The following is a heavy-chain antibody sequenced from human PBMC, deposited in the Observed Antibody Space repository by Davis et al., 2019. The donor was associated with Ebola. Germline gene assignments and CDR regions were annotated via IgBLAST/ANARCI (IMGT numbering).Heavy chain of an antibody. CDR1: GAAVTSGYHY. D-gene: IGHD2/OR15-2a*01. J-gene: IGHJ5*02. Sequence: PSQTLSLTCTVSGAAVTSGYHYWGWLRQSPGKGLEWIATVYYIGTTYINPSLQSRVTMSVDTSKNHFSLNLKSVTAADTAVYYCVANSTSSPWFDPWGQGTQVIVSS. CDR3: VANSTSSPWFDP. V-gene: IGHV4-39*07. CDR2: VYYIGTT.